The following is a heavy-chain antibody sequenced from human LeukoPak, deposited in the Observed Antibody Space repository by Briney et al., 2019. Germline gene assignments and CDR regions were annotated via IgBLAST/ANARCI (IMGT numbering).Heavy chain of an antibody. CDR3: ARVGSSTYGGIDY. CDR2: IYSGGRT. Sequence: PGGSLRLSCAAPGVTVSSNYMSWVPQAPGKGLGWGSVIYSGGRTYYADSVKGRFTISRDNSTNTLYLQMNSLRAEDTAVYYCARVGSSTYGGIDYWGQGTLVTVSS. CDR1: GVTVSSNY. D-gene: IGHD4-23*01. J-gene: IGHJ4*02. V-gene: IGHV3-53*01.